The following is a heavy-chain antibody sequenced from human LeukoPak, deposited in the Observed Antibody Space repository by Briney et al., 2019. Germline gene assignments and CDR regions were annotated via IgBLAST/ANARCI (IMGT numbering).Heavy chain of an antibody. CDR1: GYTFTSYY. D-gene: IGHD1-26*01. V-gene: IGHV1-46*01. CDR2: INPSGGST. Sequence: ASVKVSCKASGYTFTSYYMHWVRQAPGQGLEWMGIINPSGGSTSYAQKFRGRVTMTRDTSTSTVYMELSSLRSEDTAVYYCARESTRSGSYWHYGMDVWGQGTTVTVSS. J-gene: IGHJ6*02. CDR3: ARESTRSGSYWHYGMDV.